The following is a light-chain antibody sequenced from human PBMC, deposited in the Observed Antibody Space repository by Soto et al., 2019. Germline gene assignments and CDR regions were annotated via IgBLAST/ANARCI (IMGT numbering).Light chain of an antibody. J-gene: IGKJ1*01. CDR1: QSVSSN. CDR2: GAS. Sequence: EKVMTQSPATLSVSPGERATLSCRASQSVSSNLAWYQQKPGQAPRLLIYGASTRATGIPARFSGSGSGTEFTLTISSLQSEDFAVYSYQQYNNWPPTFGQGTKVDIK. V-gene: IGKV3-15*01. CDR3: QQYNNWPPT.